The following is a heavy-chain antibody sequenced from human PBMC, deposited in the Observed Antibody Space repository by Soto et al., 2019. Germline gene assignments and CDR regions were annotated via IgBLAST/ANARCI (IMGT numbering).Heavy chain of an antibody. J-gene: IGHJ4*02. D-gene: IGHD2-8*02. Sequence: EVQLLESGGGLVQPGGSLRLSCAASGFIFSSYAMSWVRQAPGKGLEWVSSISGSGGSTHYAESVKGQFTISRDNSKNTLYLQMNTLRADDTAVYYCANLVSDTGGHWGQGTLVTASS. CDR1: GFIFSSYA. CDR2: ISGSGGST. V-gene: IGHV3-23*01. CDR3: ANLVSDTGGH.